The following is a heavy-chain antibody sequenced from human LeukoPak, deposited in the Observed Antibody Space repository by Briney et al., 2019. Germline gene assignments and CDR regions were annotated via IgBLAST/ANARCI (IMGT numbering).Heavy chain of an antibody. CDR3: ARALEGWPPRHMDV. J-gene: IGHJ6*02. Sequence: SETLSLTCTVSGGSISSYYWSWVRQPPGKGLEWIGYIYYSGCTNYNPSLKSRVTISVDTSKNQFSLKLSSVTAADTAVYYCARALEGWPPRHMDVWGQGTTVTVSS. V-gene: IGHV4-59*01. CDR1: GGSISSYY. CDR2: IYYSGCT. D-gene: IGHD6-19*01.